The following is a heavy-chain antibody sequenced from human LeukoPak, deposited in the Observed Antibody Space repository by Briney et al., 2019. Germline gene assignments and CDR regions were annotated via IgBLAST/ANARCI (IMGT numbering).Heavy chain of an antibody. D-gene: IGHD2-2*01. V-gene: IGHV3-33*06. CDR1: GFTFNSYG. J-gene: IGHJ3*02. CDR3: AKERHRYCSGTNCAAFDI. Sequence: GGSLRLSCAASGFTFNSYGMHWVRQAPGKGLEWVAVIWYDGSNKYYADSVKGRFTISRDNSKNTLYLQMNSLRAEDTAVYYCAKERHRYCSGTNCAAFDIWGQGTMVTVSS. CDR2: IWYDGSNK.